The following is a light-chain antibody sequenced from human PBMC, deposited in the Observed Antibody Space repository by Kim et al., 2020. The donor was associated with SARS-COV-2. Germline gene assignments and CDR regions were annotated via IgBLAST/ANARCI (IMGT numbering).Light chain of an antibody. CDR2: DVS. V-gene: IGLV2-14*01. J-gene: IGLJ1*01. Sequence: QSALTQPASVSGSPGQSITISCTGTSSDVGGYNYVSWYQQHPGKAPKLMIYDVSKRPSGVSNRFSGSKSGNTASLTISGLQAEDEADYYCQAWDSSTLYVFGTGTKVTVL. CDR3: QAWDSSTLYV. CDR1: SSDVGGYNY.